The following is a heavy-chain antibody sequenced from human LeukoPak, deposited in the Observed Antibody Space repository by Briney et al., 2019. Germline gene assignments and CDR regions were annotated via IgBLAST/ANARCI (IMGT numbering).Heavy chain of an antibody. J-gene: IGHJ4*02. Sequence: PGGSLRLSCAASGFTFSSFEMSWVRQAPGKGLEWVSAISGSGGSAYYADSVKGRFTISRDNSRNSLSLQMNSLRAEDTALYYCAKTGYSSGWYQIWDYWGQGTPVTVSS. CDR3: AKTGYSSGWYQIWDY. V-gene: IGHV3-23*01. CDR1: GFTFSSFE. D-gene: IGHD6-19*01. CDR2: ISGSGGSA.